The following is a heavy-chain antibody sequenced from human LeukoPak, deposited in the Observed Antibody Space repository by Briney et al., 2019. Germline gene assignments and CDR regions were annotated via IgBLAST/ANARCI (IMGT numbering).Heavy chain of an antibody. V-gene: IGHV3-7*03. J-gene: IGHJ4*02. CDR3: AREGYYGSGSYSYYFDY. CDR1: GFTFSSYW. D-gene: IGHD3-10*01. CDR2: IKQDGSEK. Sequence: GGSLRLSCAASGFTFSSYWMSWVRQAPGKGLEWVANIKQDGSEKYYVDSMKSRFTISRDNAKNSLYLQMNSLRAEDTAVYYCAREGYYGSGSYSYYFDYWGQGTLVTVSS.